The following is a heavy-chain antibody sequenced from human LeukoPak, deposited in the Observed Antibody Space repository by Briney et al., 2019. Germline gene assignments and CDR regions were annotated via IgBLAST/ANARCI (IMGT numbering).Heavy chain of an antibody. V-gene: IGHV4-59*01. D-gene: IGHD1-26*01. J-gene: IGHJ5*02. CDR2: IYYSGST. CDR1: GGSISSYY. Sequence: PSETLSLTCTVSGGSISSYYWSWIRQPPGKGLEWIGYIYYSGSTNYNPSLKSRVTISVDTSKNQFSLKLSSVTAADTAVYYCARDRYIVGATWSNWFDPWGQGTPVTVSS. CDR3: ARDRYIVGATWSNWFDP.